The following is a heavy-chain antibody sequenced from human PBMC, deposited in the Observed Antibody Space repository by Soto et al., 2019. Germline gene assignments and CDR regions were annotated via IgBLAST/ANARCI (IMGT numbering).Heavy chain of an antibody. CDR2: IYTSGST. V-gene: IGHV4-4*07. D-gene: IGHD1-26*01. CDR1: GGSISSYY. J-gene: IGHJ6*02. Sequence: TSETLSLTCTVSGGSISSYYWSWIRQPAGKGLEWIGRIYTSGSTNYNPSLKSRVTMSVDTSKNQFSLKLSSVTAADTAVYYCARDEWDPRSYYYYGMDVWGQGTTVTVSS. CDR3: ARDEWDPRSYYYYGMDV.